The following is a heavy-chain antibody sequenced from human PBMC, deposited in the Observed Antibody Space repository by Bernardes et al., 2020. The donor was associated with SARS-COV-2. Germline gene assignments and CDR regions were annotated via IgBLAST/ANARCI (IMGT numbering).Heavy chain of an antibody. J-gene: IGHJ4*02. Sequence: GGSLRLSCAASGFTFGSYAMHWVRQAPGKGLEWVSVIWRDGSNKYYADSVKGRFTISRDNSKNTLYLQMNSLRADDTAVYYCAKDWYCGGDCHPVDYWGQGTLVTVSS. CDR2: IWRDGSNK. CDR3: AKDWYCGGDCHPVDY. V-gene: IGHV3-33*06. D-gene: IGHD2-21*02. CDR1: GFTFGSYA.